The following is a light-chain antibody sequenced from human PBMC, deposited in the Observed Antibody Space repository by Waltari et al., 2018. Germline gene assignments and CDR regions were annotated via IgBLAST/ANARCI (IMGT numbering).Light chain of an antibody. CDR2: DVT. CDR1: RSDVGGYTY. J-gene: IGLJ3*02. Sequence: QSALTQPASVSGSPGQSITISCTGTRSDVGGYTYVSWYQQHPGKAPKLMIYDVTTRPSGVSNRFSGSKSVNTASLTISGLQAEDEADYYCSSYTSSSTWVFGGGTKLTVL. V-gene: IGLV2-14*03. CDR3: SSYTSSSTWV.